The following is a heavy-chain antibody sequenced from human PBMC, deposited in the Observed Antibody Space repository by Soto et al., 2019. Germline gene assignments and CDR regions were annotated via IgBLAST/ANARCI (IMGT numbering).Heavy chain of an antibody. Sequence: EVQLLESGGGLVQPGGSLRLSCAASGFNFRGEAMTWVRQAPGKGLEWISALTPGGATTYYINSVKDRFTISRDNAKDTLFLQMNSLTDADTAIYYCVEDSPVSGKYQDLDYWGQGTLVTVSS. D-gene: IGHD1-26*01. V-gene: IGHV3-23*01. CDR1: GFNFRGEA. CDR3: VEDSPVSGKYQDLDY. CDR2: LTPGGATT. J-gene: IGHJ4*02.